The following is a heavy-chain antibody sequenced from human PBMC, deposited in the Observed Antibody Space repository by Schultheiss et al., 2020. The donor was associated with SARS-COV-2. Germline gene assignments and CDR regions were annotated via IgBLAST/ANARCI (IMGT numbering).Heavy chain of an antibody. D-gene: IGHD4-23*01. V-gene: IGHV3-64D*06. Sequence: GGSLRLSCAASGYTFSSDSMTWVRQAPGKGLEYVSVISSNGGSTYYADSVKGRFTISRDNSKNTLYLQMSSLRAEDTAVYYCARDYGGNPGDYWGQGTLVTVSS. CDR1: GYTFSSDS. J-gene: IGHJ4*02. CDR3: ARDYGGNPGDY. CDR2: ISSNGGST.